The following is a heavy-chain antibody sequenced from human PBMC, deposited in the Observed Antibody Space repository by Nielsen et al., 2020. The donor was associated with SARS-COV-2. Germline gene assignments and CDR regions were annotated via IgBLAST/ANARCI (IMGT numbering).Heavy chain of an antibody. J-gene: IGHJ4*02. V-gene: IGHV1-8*01. Sequence: WVRQAPGQGLEWMGWMNPNSGNTGYAQKFQGRVTMTRNTSISTAYMELSSLRSEDTAVYYCAKDTPYYYDSSVPFQALDYWGQGTLVTVSS. CDR2: MNPNSGNT. D-gene: IGHD3-22*01. CDR3: AKDTPYYYDSSVPFQALDY.